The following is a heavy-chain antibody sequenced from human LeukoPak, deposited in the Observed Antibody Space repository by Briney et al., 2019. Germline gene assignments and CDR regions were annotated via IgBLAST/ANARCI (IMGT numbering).Heavy chain of an antibody. CDR3: ATTVFGMTTALSYFDY. CDR1: GYSLTELS. J-gene: IGHJ4*02. V-gene: IGHV1-24*01. D-gene: IGHD4-11*01. CDR2: FDPEDGGT. Sequence: ASVNVSCKVSGYSLTELSMHWVRQAPGKGLEWMGGFDPEDGGTIYAQKFQGRVTMTEDTSTDTAYMELSSLRSEDTAVYYCATTVFGMTTALSYFDYWGQGTLVTASS.